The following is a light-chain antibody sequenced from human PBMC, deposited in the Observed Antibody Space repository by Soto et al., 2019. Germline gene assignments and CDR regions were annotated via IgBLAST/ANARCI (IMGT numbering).Light chain of an antibody. CDR2: AAS. V-gene: IGKV1-27*01. J-gene: IGKJ1*01. CDR3: QKYNSAPRT. CDR1: QGISNY. Sequence: DIQMTQSPSSLSAAVGDRVTITCRASQGISNYLAWYQQKPGKVPKLLIYAASTLQSGVQSRFSGSGSGTDFTLTIRSLQPEDVATYYCQKYNSAPRTFGQGTKVDIK.